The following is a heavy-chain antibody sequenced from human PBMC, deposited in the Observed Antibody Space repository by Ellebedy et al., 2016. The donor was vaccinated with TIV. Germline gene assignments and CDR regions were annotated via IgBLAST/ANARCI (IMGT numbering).Heavy chain of an antibody. CDR1: GFTIGKYY. CDR3: TKGVAWEPSA. J-gene: IGHJ5*02. D-gene: IGHD1-26*01. CDR2: CYGDGRT. V-gene: IGHV3-66*01. Sequence: PGGSLRPSCAASGFTIGKYYMSRVRQASGKGLEWVTVCYGDGRTDNVDSVEDRFIISRDNSKNMLFLQMNSLGVEDTAVYYCTKGVAWEPSAWGQGTLVTVSS.